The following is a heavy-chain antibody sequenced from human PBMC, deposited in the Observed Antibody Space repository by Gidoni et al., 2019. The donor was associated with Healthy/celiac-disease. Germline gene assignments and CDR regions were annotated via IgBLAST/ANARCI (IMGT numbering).Heavy chain of an antibody. CDR2: IKSKTDGGTT. CDR1: GFTFSNAW. Sequence: EVQLVESGGGLVKPGGSLRLSCAASGFTFSNAWMSWVRQAPGKGLEWVGRIKSKTDGGTTDYAAPVKGRFTISRDDSKNTLYLQMNSLKTEDTAVYYCTTGITMVRGKNAFDIWGQGTMVTVSS. V-gene: IGHV3-15*01. D-gene: IGHD3-10*01. CDR3: TTGITMVRGKNAFDI. J-gene: IGHJ3*02.